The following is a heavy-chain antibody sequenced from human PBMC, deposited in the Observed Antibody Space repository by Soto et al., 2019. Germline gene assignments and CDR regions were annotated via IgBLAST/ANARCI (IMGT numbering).Heavy chain of an antibody. J-gene: IGHJ3*02. CDR3: ARARGDYVFAFDI. V-gene: IGHV4-59*01. CDR2: IYYSGST. D-gene: IGHD4-17*01. Sequence: QVQLQESGPGLVKPSENLSLTCTVSGGSISSYYWSWIRQPPGKGLEWIGYIYYSGSTNYNPSLKSRVTISVDTSKNQFSPKLSSVTAADTAVYYCARARGDYVFAFDIWGQGTMVTVSS. CDR1: GGSISSYY.